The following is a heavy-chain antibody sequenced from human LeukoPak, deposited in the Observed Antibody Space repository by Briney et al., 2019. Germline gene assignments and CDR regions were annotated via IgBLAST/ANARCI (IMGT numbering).Heavy chain of an antibody. Sequence: SETLSLTCTVSGGSISSHYWSWIRQPPGKGLEWIGYNYTSGSTNYNPSLKSRVTISVDTCKNQFSLKLSSVTAADTAVYYCARLGYCSSTSCDDPYYYYYMDVWGKGTTVTVSS. D-gene: IGHD2-2*01. J-gene: IGHJ6*03. CDR2: NYTSGST. CDR1: GGSISSHY. V-gene: IGHV4-4*09. CDR3: ARLGYCSSTSCDDPYYYYYMDV.